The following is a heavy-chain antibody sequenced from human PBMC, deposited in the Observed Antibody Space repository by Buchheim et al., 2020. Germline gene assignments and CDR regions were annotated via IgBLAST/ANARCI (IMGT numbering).Heavy chain of an antibody. CDR3: ARLYSSSWDNWFDP. CDR1: RFSFSSYW. D-gene: IGHD6-13*01. V-gene: IGHV3-7*01. CDR2: INQDGSET. J-gene: IGHJ5*02. Sequence: EVQLVESGGGLVQPGGSLRLSCEASRFSFSSYWMSWVRQAPGKGLEWVANINQDGSETSYVDSVKGRFTISRDNSKNTLYLQMNSLRAEDTAVYYCARLYSSSWDNWFDPWGQGTL.